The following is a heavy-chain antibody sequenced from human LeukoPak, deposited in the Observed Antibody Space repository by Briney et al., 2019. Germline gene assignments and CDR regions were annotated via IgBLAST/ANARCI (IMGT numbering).Heavy chain of an antibody. CDR1: GGAFSGYH. CDR3: ARDPTTVVTVPYYFGD. V-gene: IGHV4-34*01. D-gene: IGHD4-23*01. Sequence: SETLSLTCAVYGGAFSGYHWNWIRQAPGKGLEWIGEINDRGSTNYNPSLKSRVTISVDPSKKQFSLQLRSVTAADTAVYYCARDPTTVVTVPYYFGDWGQGTLVTVSS. CDR2: INDRGST. J-gene: IGHJ4*02.